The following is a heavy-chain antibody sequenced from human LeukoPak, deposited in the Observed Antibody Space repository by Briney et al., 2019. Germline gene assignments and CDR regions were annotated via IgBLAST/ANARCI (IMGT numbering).Heavy chain of an antibody. V-gene: IGHV3-23*01. CDR1: GFTFSSYA. D-gene: IGHD1-1*01. Sequence: PGGSLRLSCAASGFTFSSYAMSWVRQAPGKGLEWVSAISGSGGSTYYADSVKGRLTISRDNSKNTLYLQMNSLRAEDTAVYYCAKDDLWNLVEDAFDIWGQGTMVTVSS. J-gene: IGHJ3*02. CDR2: ISGSGGST. CDR3: AKDDLWNLVEDAFDI.